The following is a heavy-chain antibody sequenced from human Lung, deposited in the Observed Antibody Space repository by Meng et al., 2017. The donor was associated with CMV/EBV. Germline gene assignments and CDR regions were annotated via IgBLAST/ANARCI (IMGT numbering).Heavy chain of an antibody. D-gene: IGHD6-19*01. CDR1: GFTFDDYG. CDR3: ARGGYSSGWYGNYFDY. CDR2: INWNGGST. V-gene: IGHV3-20*03. Sequence: GGSLRLXXAASGFTFDDYGMSWVRQAPGKGLEWVSGINWNGGSTGYADSVKGRFTISRDNAKNSLYLQMNSLRAEDTALYYCARGGYSSGWYGNYFDYWGQGTXVTVSS. J-gene: IGHJ4*02.